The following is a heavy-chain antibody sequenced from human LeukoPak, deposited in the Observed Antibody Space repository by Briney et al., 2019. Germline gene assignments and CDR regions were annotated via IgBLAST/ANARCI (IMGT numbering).Heavy chain of an antibody. CDR1: GGSISSGSYY. Sequence: SETLSLTCTVSGGSISSGSYYWSWIRQPAGKGLEWIGRIYTSGSTNYNPSLKSRVTISVDKSKNQFSLKLSSVTAADTAVYYCARDPYWAAAGQNWFDPWGQGTLVTVSS. D-gene: IGHD6-13*01. CDR3: ARDPYWAAAGQNWFDP. V-gene: IGHV4-61*02. J-gene: IGHJ5*02. CDR2: IYTSGST.